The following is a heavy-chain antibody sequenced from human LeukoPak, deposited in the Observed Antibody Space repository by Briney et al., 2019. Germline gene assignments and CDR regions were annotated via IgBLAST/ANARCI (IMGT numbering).Heavy chain of an antibody. J-gene: IGHJ4*02. Sequence: GGSLRLSCAASGFTFSNYAMRWVRQAPGKGLEWVSTISVSGGSTYYADSVKGRFTISRDNSQNTLYLQMNSLRAEDTAVYCCAKGNYYFDSSGYFHFDYWGQGTLVTVSS. CDR3: AKGNYYFDSSGYFHFDY. V-gene: IGHV3-23*01. D-gene: IGHD3-22*01. CDR2: ISVSGGST. CDR1: GFTFSNYA.